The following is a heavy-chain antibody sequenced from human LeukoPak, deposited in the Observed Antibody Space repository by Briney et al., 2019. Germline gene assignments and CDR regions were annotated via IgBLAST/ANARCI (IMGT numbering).Heavy chain of an antibody. D-gene: IGHD4-17*01. Sequence: SETLSLTCTVSGGSISSYYWSWIRQPPGKGLEWIGYIYTSGSTNYNPSLKSRVTISVDTSKNQFSLKLSSVTAADTAVYYCARHGPSYGNFQPWGQGTLVTVSS. J-gene: IGHJ1*01. CDR3: ARHGPSYGNFQP. V-gene: IGHV4-4*09. CDR1: GGSISSYY. CDR2: IYTSGST.